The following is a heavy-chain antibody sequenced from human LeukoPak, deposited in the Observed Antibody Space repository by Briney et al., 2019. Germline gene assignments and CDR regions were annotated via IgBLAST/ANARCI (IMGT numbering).Heavy chain of an antibody. V-gene: IGHV3-7*04. J-gene: IGHJ4*02. CDR2: IKQDGSAK. CDR1: GFTFTSYW. Sequence: GGSLRLSCAVSGFTFTSYWMSWVRQAPGKGLEWVANIKQDGSAKYYVDSVQGRFTISRDNAKNSLYLQMNSLRAEDTAIYYCVRQYNSSWLQFFDYWGQGTLVTVSS. D-gene: IGHD6-13*01. CDR3: VRQYNSSWLQFFDY.